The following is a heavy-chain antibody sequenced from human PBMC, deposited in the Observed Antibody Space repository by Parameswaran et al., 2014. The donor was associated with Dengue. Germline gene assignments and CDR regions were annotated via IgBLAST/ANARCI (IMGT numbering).Heavy chain of an antibody. V-gene: IGHV4-59*01. J-gene: IGHJ4*02. Sequence: AISSARWIRQPPGKGLEWIGYIYYSGSTNYNPSLKSRVTISVDTSKNQFSLKLSSVTAADTAVYYCARVRTRYSGYDSVDYWGQGTLVTVLL. D-gene: IGHD5-12*01. CDR1: AISSA. CDR3: ARVRTRYSGYDSVDY. CDR2: IYYSGST.